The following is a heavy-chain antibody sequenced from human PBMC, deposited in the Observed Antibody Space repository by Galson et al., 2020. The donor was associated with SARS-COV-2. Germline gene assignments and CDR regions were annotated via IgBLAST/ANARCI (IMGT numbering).Heavy chain of an antibody. CDR2: IYYSGTT. CDR1: GGSISSYY. Sequence: SRTLSLTCTVSGGSISSYYWSWIRQPPGKGLEWIGYIYYSGTTNYNPSLKSRVTISVDTSKNQFSLKLSSVTAADTAVYYCARSTLVGFYYYMDVWGKGTTVTVSS. CDR3: ARSTLVGFYYYMDV. J-gene: IGHJ6*03. D-gene: IGHD6-6*01. V-gene: IGHV4-59*01.